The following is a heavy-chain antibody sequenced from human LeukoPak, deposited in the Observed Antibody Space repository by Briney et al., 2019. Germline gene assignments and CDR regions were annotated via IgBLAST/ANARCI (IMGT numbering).Heavy chain of an antibody. J-gene: IGHJ6*02. Sequence: PGGSLRLSCAASGFTFSSYSMNWVRQAPGKGLEWVSSISSSSSYIYYADSVKGRFTISRDNSKNTLYLQMNSLRAEDTAVYYCARDPPLRFLEWLFDYYGMDVWGQGTTVTVSS. V-gene: IGHV3-21*01. CDR2: ISSSSSYI. CDR1: GFTFSSYS. CDR3: ARDPPLRFLEWLFDYYGMDV. D-gene: IGHD3-3*01.